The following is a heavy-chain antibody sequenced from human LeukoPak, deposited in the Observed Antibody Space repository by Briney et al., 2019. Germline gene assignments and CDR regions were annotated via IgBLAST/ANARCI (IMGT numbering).Heavy chain of an antibody. CDR2: ISSNGGST. CDR1: GFPFISYA. CDR3: VKDYDIVGWNWFDP. D-gene: IGHD2-21*01. J-gene: IGHJ5*02. Sequence: PGGALRLSFSASGFPFISYAMHWVPQAPGKGLEYVLAISSNGGSTYYADSVKGRFTISRDNSKNTLYLQMSSLRAEDTAVYYCVKDYDIVGWNWFDPWGQGTLVTVSS. V-gene: IGHV3-64D*06.